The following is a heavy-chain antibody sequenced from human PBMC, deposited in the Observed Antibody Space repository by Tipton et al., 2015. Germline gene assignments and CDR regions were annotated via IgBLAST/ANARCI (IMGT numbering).Heavy chain of an antibody. V-gene: IGHV3-48*02. D-gene: IGHD2-2*01. CDR1: GFDFTTYS. J-gene: IGHJ6*02. CDR2: INGPSSSI. Sequence: SLRLSCAVSGFDFTTYSMNWVRQAPGKGLEWIAFINGPSSSIFYAESMKGRFTISRDNADKSLYLQMNSLRDEDTALYFCAKDRGVVLPGTMHYSYYDMDVWGQGTTVTVSS. CDR3: AKDRGVVLPGTMHYSYYDMDV.